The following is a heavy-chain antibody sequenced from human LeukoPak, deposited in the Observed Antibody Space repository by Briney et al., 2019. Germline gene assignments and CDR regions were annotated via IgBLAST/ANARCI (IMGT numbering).Heavy chain of an antibody. CDR1: GGSISSGGYY. CDR2: IYYSGST. Sequence: SETLSLTCTVSGGSISSGGYYWSWIRQHPGKGLEWIGYIYYSGSTYYNPSLKSRVTISVDTSKNQFSLKLSSVTAADTAVCYCARGSFDYFDYWGQGTLVTVSS. V-gene: IGHV4-31*03. J-gene: IGHJ4*02. CDR3: ARGSFDYFDY.